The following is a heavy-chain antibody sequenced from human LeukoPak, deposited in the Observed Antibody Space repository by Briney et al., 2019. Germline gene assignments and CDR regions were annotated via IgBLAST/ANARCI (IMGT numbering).Heavy chain of an antibody. Sequence: PSETLSLTCTVSGGSISSSSYYWGWIRQPPGKGLECIGSIYYSGSTYYNPSLKSRVTISVDTSKNQFSLKLSSVTAADTAVYYCARSIAAAGTPSDYWGQGTLVTVSS. CDR2: IYYSGST. CDR1: GGSISSSSYY. CDR3: ARSIAAAGTPSDY. J-gene: IGHJ4*02. V-gene: IGHV4-39*01. D-gene: IGHD6-13*01.